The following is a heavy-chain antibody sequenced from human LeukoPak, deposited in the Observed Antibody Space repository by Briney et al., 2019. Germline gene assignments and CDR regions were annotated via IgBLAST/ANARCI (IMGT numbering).Heavy chain of an antibody. V-gene: IGHV3-48*03. CDR1: GFTFSSYE. Sequence: GGSLRLSCAASGFTFSSYEMNWVRQAPGKGLEWVPYISSSGSTIYYADSVKGRFTISRDNAKNSLYLQMNSLRAEDTAVYYCASGVRFLEWLPSPPDAFDIWGQGTMVTVSS. D-gene: IGHD3-3*01. CDR3: ASGVRFLEWLPSPPDAFDI. J-gene: IGHJ3*02. CDR2: ISSSGSTI.